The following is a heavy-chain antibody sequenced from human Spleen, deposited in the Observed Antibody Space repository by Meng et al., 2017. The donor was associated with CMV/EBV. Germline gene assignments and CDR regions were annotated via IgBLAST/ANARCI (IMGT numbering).Heavy chain of an antibody. D-gene: IGHD2-2*01. CDR2: IIPIFGTA. V-gene: IGHV1-69*06. CDR3: ARAEVDCSSTSCYFNWFDP. CDR1: GGTFSSYA. Sequence: SVKVSCKASGGTFSSYAISWVRQAPGQGLEWMGGIIPIFGTANYAQKFQGRVTITADKSTSTAYMELSSLRSEDTAVYYCARAEVDCSSTSCYFNWFDPWGQGTLVTVSS. J-gene: IGHJ5*02.